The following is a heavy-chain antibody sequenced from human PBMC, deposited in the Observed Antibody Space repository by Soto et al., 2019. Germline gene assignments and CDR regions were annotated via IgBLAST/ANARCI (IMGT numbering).Heavy chain of an antibody. CDR3: ARTYGSGSYLRANWFDP. Sequence: PSETLSLTCTVSGDSISNYYWSWIRQPPGKGLEWIGYFSYRGSTNYNPSLKSRVTISVDTSKNQFSLKLGSVTAADTAVYYCARTYGSGSYLRANWFDPWGQGILVTVSS. D-gene: IGHD3-10*01. CDR2: FSYRGST. CDR1: GDSISNYY. J-gene: IGHJ5*02. V-gene: IGHV4-59*01.